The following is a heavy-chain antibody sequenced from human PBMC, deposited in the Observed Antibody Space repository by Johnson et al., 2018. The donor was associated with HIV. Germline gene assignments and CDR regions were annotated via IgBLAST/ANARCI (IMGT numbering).Heavy chain of an antibody. D-gene: IGHD6-19*01. CDR1: VFTFSSYA. V-gene: IGHV3-30-3*01. Sequence: QVQLVESGGGVVQPGRSLRLSCAASVFTFSSYAMHWVRQAPGKGLEWVAVISYDGSNKYYADSVKGRFTISRDNSKNTLYLQMNSLRAEDTAVYYCARNRRGIYSSGWYGGAFDIWGQGTMVTVSS. CDR2: ISYDGSNK. CDR3: ARNRRGIYSSGWYGGAFDI. J-gene: IGHJ3*02.